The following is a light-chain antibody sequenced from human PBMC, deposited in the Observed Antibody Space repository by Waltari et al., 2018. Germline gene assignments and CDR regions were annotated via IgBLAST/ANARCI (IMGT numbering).Light chain of an antibody. V-gene: IGLV2-23*02. J-gene: IGLJ2*01. CDR1: STDIGTYNV. CDR2: GVT. CDR3: CSYAGSMV. Sequence: QSALTQPASVSGSPGQSITISCTGSSTDIGTYNVVSWYQHHPGKAPKLIIYGVTNRPSGVSNRFSGSKSGNTASLTISGLQTKDEADYYCCSYAGSMVFGGGTKLTVL.